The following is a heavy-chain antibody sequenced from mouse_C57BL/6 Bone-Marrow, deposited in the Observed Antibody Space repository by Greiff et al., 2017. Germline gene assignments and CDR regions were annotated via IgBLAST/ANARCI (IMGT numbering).Heavy chain of an antibody. CDR1: GYTFTDYY. J-gene: IGHJ4*01. CDR3: AREDY. Sequence: VKLVESGAELVRPGASVKLSCKASGYTFTDYYINWVKQRPGQGLEWIARIYPGSGNTYYNEKFKGKATLTAEKSSSTAYMQLSSLTSEDSAVYFCAREDYWGQGTSVTVSS. CDR2: IYPGSGNT. V-gene: IGHV1-76*01.